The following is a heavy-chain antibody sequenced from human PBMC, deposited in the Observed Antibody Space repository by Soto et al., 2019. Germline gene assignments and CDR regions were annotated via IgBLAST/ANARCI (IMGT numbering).Heavy chain of an antibody. Sequence: GGSLRLSCAASGFTFSSYAMSWVRQAPGKGLEWVSAISGSGGSTYYADSVKGRFTISRDNSKNTLYLQMNSLRAEDTAVYYCARAYGSGSYPYYYYYYMDVWGKGTTVTVSS. J-gene: IGHJ6*03. CDR1: GFTFSSYA. CDR2: ISGSGGST. V-gene: IGHV3-23*01. CDR3: ARAYGSGSYPYYYYYYMDV. D-gene: IGHD3-10*01.